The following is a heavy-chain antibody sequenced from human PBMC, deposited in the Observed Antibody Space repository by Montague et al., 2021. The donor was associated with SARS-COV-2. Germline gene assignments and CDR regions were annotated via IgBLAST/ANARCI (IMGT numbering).Heavy chain of an antibody. CDR1: GFSLSTSGMC. D-gene: IGHD3-9*01. CDR3: ARSHYDILAGYYTGFDY. CDR2: IDWDDDK. V-gene: IGHV2-70*01. J-gene: IGHJ4*02. Sequence: PALVKPTQTLTLTCTLSGFSLSTSGMCVSWIRQPPGKALEWLALIDWDDDKYYSTSLKTRLTISKDTSKNQVVLTMTNMDPVDTATYYCARSHYDILAGYYTGFDYWGQGTRVTVSS.